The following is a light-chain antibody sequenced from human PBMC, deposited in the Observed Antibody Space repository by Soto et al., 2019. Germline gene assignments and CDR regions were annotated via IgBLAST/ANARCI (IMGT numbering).Light chain of an antibody. CDR3: PPYTNWPLT. J-gene: IGKJ4*01. CDR1: QSVSSSY. V-gene: IGKV3-20*01. CDR2: GAS. Sequence: ETVLTQSPGTLSLSQGERATLSCRASQSVSSSYLAWYQQKPGQAPRLLIYGASSRATGIPDRFSGSGSGTDFTLTILCLQPDDFATYYCPPYTNWPLTFGGGTKVDIK.